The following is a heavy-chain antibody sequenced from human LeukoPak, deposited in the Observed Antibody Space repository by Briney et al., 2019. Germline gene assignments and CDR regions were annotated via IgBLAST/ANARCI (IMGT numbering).Heavy chain of an antibody. CDR3: AKVQSITMIVVPTPGYYGMDV. CDR1: GFTFSSYA. Sequence: GGSLRLSCAASGFTFSSYAMSWVRQAPGKGLEWVSAISGSGGSTYYADSVKGRFTISRDNSKNTLYLQMNSLRAEDTAVYYCAKVQSITMIVVPTPGYYGMDVWGQGTTVTVSS. V-gene: IGHV3-23*01. CDR2: ISGSGGST. J-gene: IGHJ6*02. D-gene: IGHD3-22*01.